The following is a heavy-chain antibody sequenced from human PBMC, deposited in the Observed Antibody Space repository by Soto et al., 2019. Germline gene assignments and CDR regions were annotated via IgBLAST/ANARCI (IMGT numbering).Heavy chain of an antibody. CDR3: ASTVVTGY. Sequence: RFTISRDNAKNTLYLQMNSLRAEDTAVYYCASTVVTGYWGQGTPVTVSS. D-gene: IGHD2-15*01. J-gene: IGHJ4*02. V-gene: IGHV3-74*01.